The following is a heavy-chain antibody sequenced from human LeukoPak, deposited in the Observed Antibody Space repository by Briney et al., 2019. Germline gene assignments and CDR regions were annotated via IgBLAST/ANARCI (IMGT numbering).Heavy chain of an antibody. CDR2: IYSSDYI. CDR3: ATERPDSRVLDY. Sequence: QAGGSLRLSCAASGFLVNANHMNWVRQAPGKGLEWVSIIYSSDYIYYADSVKGRFTISRDNSKNTLYLQMNSLRVEDSAVYYCATERPDSRVLDYWGQGLVVTVSS. J-gene: IGHJ4*02. V-gene: IGHV3-66*01. CDR1: GFLVNANH. D-gene: IGHD3-10*01.